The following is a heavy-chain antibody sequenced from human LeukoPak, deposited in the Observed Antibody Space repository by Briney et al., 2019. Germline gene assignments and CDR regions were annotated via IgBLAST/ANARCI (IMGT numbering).Heavy chain of an antibody. V-gene: IGHV3-7*01. CDR3: ARGGAARPDF. D-gene: IGHD6-6*01. CDR1: GFTFSNTW. Sequence: PGGSLRLSCAASGFTFSNTWMSWVRQAPGKGLGWVAKIKADGGEKDHVASVKGRFTISRDNAKNSLYLQMNSLRVEDTAVYYCARGGAARPDFWGQGTLVTVSS. CDR2: IKADGGEK. J-gene: IGHJ4*02.